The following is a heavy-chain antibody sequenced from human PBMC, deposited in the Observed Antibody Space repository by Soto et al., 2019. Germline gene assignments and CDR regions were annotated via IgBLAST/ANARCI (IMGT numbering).Heavy chain of an antibody. CDR1: GFTFSSYA. D-gene: IGHD3-22*01. Sequence: EVQLLEFGGGLVQPGWSLRLSCAASGFTFSSYAMSWVRQAPGKGLEWVSAISGSGGSTYYADSVKGRFTISRDNSKNAAELQLKSLSAQDTAGYYCAKESTVYQVVIGSRFETWGQGPLVSVSS. J-gene: IGHJ5*02. CDR3: AKESTVYQVVIGSRFET. V-gene: IGHV3-23*01. CDR2: ISGSGGST.